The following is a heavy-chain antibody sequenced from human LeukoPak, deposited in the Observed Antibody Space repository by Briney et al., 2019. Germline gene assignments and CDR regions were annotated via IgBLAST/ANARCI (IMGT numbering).Heavy chain of an antibody. V-gene: IGHV4-59*08. Sequence: PSETLSLTCTVSGGSISSYYWSWIRQPPGKGLEWIGYIFYIGSTNYNPSLKSRVTISVDTSKNQFSLKLSSVTAADTAVYYCARHGPYVAAGRSYYYYYMDVWGKGTTVTISS. D-gene: IGHD6-13*01. CDR3: ARHGPYVAAGRSYYYYYMDV. CDR1: GGSISSYY. CDR2: IFYIGST. J-gene: IGHJ6*03.